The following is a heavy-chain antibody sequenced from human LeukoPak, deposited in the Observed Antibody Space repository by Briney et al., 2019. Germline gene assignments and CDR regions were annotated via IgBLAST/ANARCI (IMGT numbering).Heavy chain of an antibody. CDR2: ISAYNGNT. CDR3: ARDLTDYGSGSLDAFDI. V-gene: IGHV1-18*01. D-gene: IGHD3-10*01. Sequence: ASVKVSCKASGYTFTSYGISWVRQAPGQGLEWMGWISAYNGNTNYAQKLQGRVTMTTDTSTSTAYMELRSLRPDDTAVYYCARDLTDYGSGSLDAFDIWGQGTMVTVSS. J-gene: IGHJ3*02. CDR1: GYTFTSYG.